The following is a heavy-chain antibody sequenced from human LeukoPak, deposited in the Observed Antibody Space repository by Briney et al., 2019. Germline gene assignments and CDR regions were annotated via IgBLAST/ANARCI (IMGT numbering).Heavy chain of an antibody. CDR3: ARRVVGAMPFDY. CDR1: GFTFSQYW. Sequence: GSLRLSCAASGFTFSQYWMSWVRQAPGKGLEWVANIRQDGHENYYADSVKGRFTISRDNAKNSLYLQMNSLRDEDTAVYYCARRVVGAMPFDYWGQGTLVTVSS. D-gene: IGHD1-26*01. J-gene: IGHJ4*02. V-gene: IGHV3-7*01. CDR2: IRQDGHEN.